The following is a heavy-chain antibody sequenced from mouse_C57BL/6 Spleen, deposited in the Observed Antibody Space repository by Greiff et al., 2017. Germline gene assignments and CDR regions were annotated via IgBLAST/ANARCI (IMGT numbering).Heavy chain of an antibody. Sequence: EVNLVESGGDLVKPGGSLKLSCAASGFTFSSYGMSWVRQTPDKRLEWVATISSGGSYTYYPDSVKGRFTISRDNAKNTLYLQMSSLKSEDTAMYYCARKWADYWGQGTTLTVSS. CDR2: ISSGGSYT. J-gene: IGHJ2*01. D-gene: IGHD1-3*01. CDR3: ARKWADY. V-gene: IGHV5-6*01. CDR1: GFTFSSYG.